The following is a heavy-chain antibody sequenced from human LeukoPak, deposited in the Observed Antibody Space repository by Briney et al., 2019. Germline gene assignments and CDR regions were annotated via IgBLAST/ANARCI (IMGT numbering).Heavy chain of an antibody. CDR2: IYTSGST. CDR3: ASTVVVAATRGINAFDI. D-gene: IGHD2-15*01. CDR1: GVSISSYY. J-gene: IGHJ3*02. Sequence: TSETLSLTCTVSGVSISSYYWSWIRQPAGKGLEWLGRIYTSGSTNYNPSLKSRVTMSVDTSKNQFSLKLSSVTAADTAVYYCASTVVVAATRGINAFDIWGQGTMVTVSS. V-gene: IGHV4-4*07.